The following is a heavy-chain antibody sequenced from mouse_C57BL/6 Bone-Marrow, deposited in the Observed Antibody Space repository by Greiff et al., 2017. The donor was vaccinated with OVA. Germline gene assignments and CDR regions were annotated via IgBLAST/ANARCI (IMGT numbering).Heavy chain of an antibody. CDR1: CYAFSSSW. CDR2: IYPGDGDT. CDR3: AREDLWYFDV. V-gene: IGHV1-82*01. Sequence: QVQLQQSGPELVKPGASVKISCKASCYAFSSSWMNWVKQRPGKGLEWIGRIYPGDGDTNYNGKFKGKATLTADKSSSTAYMQLSSLTSEDSAVYFCAREDLWYFDVWGTGTTVTVSS. J-gene: IGHJ1*03.